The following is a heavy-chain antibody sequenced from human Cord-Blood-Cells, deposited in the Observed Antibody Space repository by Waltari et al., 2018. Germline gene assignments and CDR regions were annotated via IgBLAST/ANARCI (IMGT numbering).Heavy chain of an antibody. D-gene: IGHD4-17*01. CDR1: GGSFSGSY. J-gene: IGHJ4*02. CDR2: INHSGST. CDR3: ARWPTYGDYAPSYYFDY. Sequence: QVQLQQWGAGLLKPSETLSLTCAAYGGSFSGSYWSWIRQPPGKGLEWIGEINHSGSTNYHPSLKSRVTISVDTSKNQFSLKLSSVTAADTAVYYCARWPTYGDYAPSYYFDYWGQGTLVTVSS. V-gene: IGHV4-34*01.